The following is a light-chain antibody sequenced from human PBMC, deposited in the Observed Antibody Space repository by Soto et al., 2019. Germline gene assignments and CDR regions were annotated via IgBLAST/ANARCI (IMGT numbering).Light chain of an antibody. CDR1: SSDVGGYNY. CDR2: DVS. J-gene: IGLJ2*01. CDR3: SSYTISSTLV. V-gene: IGLV2-14*01. Sequence: QSALTQPASVSGSPGQSSTISCTGTSSDVGGYNYVSWYQQHPGKAPKLMIYDVSNRPSGVSNRFSGSKSGNTASLTISGLQAEDEADYDCSSYTISSTLVFGGGTKLTVL.